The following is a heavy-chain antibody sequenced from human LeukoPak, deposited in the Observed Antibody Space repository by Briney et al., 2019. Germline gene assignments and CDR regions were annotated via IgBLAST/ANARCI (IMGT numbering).Heavy chain of an antibody. CDR1: GYTFTSYG. J-gene: IGHJ4*02. CDR2: ISVYNGNT. D-gene: IGHD3-10*01. CDR3: AIGRDYYGSGPLEY. Sequence: GASVKVSCKASGYTFTSYGLSWVRQAPGQGLEWMGWISVYNGNTEYAQKVQGRVTMTTDTSTSTAYMELRGLRSDDTAVYYCAIGRDYYGSGPLEYWGQGTLVTVSS. V-gene: IGHV1-18*01.